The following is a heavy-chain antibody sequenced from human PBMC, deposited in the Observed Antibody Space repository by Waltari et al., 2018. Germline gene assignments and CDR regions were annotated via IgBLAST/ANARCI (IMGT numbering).Heavy chain of an antibody. CDR2: IYYSGST. CDR1: GGSISSSSYY. J-gene: IGHJ4*02. CDR3: ARSPLYDLWSGSQMYYFDY. Sequence: QLQLQESGPGLVKPSETLSLTCTVSGGSISSSSYYWGWIRQPPGKGLEWIGSIYYSGSTYYNPSLKSRVTISVDTSKNQFSLKLSSVTAADTAVYYCARSPLYDLWSGSQMYYFDYWGQGTLVTVSS. V-gene: IGHV4-39*07. D-gene: IGHD3-3*01.